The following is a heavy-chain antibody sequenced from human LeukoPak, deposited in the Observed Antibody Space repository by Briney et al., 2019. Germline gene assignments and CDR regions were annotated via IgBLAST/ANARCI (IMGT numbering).Heavy chain of an antibody. CDR2: ISGNGGTT. J-gene: IGHJ4*02. V-gene: IGHV3-23*01. CDR1: GFAFNTYG. D-gene: IGHD1-26*01. Sequence: PGGSLRLSCAASGFAFNTYGMSWVRQAPGKGLEWVSAISGNGGTTYYADSVKGRFTISRDNSKNTLYLEMSSLGAEDTAVYYCAKDKGWGLDYWGQGTLVTASS. CDR3: AKDKGWGLDY.